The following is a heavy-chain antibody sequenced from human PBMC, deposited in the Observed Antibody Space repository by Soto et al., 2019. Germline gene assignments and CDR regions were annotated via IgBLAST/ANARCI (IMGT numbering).Heavy chain of an antibody. CDR1: GYTFSTYA. Sequence: QLVQSGAEVKKPGASVKVSCKASGYTFSTYALHWVRQAPGQRLEWMGWINAGNGNTKYSQKFQGRVTFTRDTSASTAYMELSSLRSEDTAVYYCASPSYGSGSFYWGQGTLVTVSS. CDR2: INAGNGNT. D-gene: IGHD3-10*01. J-gene: IGHJ4*02. CDR3: ASPSYGSGSFY. V-gene: IGHV1-3*01.